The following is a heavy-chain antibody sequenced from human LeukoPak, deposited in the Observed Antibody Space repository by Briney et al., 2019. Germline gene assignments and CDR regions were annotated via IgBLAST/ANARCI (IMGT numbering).Heavy chain of an antibody. J-gene: IGHJ6*02. CDR3: AGVAATPFTDYYYGMDV. CDR2: IYYSGST. Sequence: SETLSLTCTVSGGSISSYYWSWIRQPPGKGLERIGYIYYSGSTNYNPSLKSRVTISVDTSKNQFSLKLSSVTAADTAVYYCAGVAATPFTDYYYGMDVWGQGATVTVSS. CDR1: GGSISSYY. V-gene: IGHV4-59*01. D-gene: IGHD2-15*01.